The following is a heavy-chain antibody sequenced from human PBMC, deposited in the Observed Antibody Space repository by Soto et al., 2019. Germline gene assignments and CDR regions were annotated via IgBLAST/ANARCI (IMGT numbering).Heavy chain of an antibody. J-gene: IGHJ6*02. CDR2: IWYDGSNK. V-gene: IGHV3-33*01. CDR1: VFTFSGYG. Sequence: PGGSLRLSCAASVFTFSGYGMHCVRQAPGKGLEWVAVIWYDGSNKYYADSVKGRFTISRDNSKNTLYLQMNGLRAEDTAVYYCASFGIAAAGGMDVWGQGTTVTVSS. D-gene: IGHD6-13*01. CDR3: ASFGIAAAGGMDV.